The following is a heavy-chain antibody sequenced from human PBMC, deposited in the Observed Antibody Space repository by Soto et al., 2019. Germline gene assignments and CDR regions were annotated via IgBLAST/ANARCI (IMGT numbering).Heavy chain of an antibody. CDR1: GYTFTNYG. CDR2: INVYNGNT. Sequence: QVQLVQSGGEVKKPGASVKVSCKASGYTFTNYGIIWVRQAPGQGLEWMGWINVYNGNTKYAQKVQGRVTMTTDTSPRTAYMGLRSLRSDDTAVYYCARGVGSGSYYNQYNWFDPWRQGTLVTVSS. D-gene: IGHD3-10*01. J-gene: IGHJ5*02. V-gene: IGHV1-18*01. CDR3: ARGVGSGSYYNQYNWFDP.